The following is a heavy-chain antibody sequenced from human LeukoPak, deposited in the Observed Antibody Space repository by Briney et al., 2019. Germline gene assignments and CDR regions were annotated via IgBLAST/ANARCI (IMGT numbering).Heavy chain of an antibody. CDR3: ARDLYGDYAPGVY. V-gene: IGHV1-69*06. CDR1: GGTFISYA. J-gene: IGHJ4*02. Sequence: SVKVSCKASGGTFISYAISWVRQAPGQGLEWMGGIIPIFGTANDAQKFQGRVTITADKSTSTAYMELSSLRSEDTAVYYCARDLYGDYAPGVYWGQGTLVTVSS. CDR2: IIPIFGTA. D-gene: IGHD4-17*01.